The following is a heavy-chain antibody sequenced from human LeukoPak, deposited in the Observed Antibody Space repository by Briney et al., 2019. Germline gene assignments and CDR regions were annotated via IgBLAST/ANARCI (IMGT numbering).Heavy chain of an antibody. CDR1: GFTFSSYA. Sequence: GGSPRLSCAASGFTFSSYAMSWVRQAPGKGLEWVSAISGSGGSTYYADSVKGRFTISRGNSKNTLYLQMNSLRAEDTAVYYCAKDSTVTTFDYWGQGTLVTVSS. V-gene: IGHV3-23*01. J-gene: IGHJ4*02. D-gene: IGHD4-17*01. CDR3: AKDSTVTTFDY. CDR2: ISGSGGST.